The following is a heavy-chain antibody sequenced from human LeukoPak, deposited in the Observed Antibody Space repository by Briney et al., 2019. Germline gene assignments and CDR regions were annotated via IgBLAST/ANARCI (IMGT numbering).Heavy chain of an antibody. CDR3: ARGQDYVWGSYLYYYYYGMDV. CDR2: INHSGST. V-gene: IGHV4-34*01. J-gene: IGHJ6*02. D-gene: IGHD3-16*02. CDR1: GGSFSGSYY. Sequence: PSETLSLTCAVSGGSFSGSYYWSWIRQPPGKGLEWIGEINHSGSTNYNPSLKSRVTISVDTSKNQFSLKLGSVTAADTAVYYCARGQDYVWGSYLYYYYYGMDVWGQGTTVTVSS.